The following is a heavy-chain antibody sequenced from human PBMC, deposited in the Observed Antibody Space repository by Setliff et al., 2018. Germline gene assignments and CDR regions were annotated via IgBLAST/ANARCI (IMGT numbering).Heavy chain of an antibody. D-gene: IGHD2-2*01. CDR2: IIHSGST. Sequence: SETLSLTCAVYGGSFSGYYWSWIRQPPGKRLEWIGEIIHSGSTNYNPSLKRRVTISMDTSKNQFSLKVSSVTAADTAVYYCARTGSARWYVPDYWGQGTLVTVSS. CDR3: ARTGSARWYVPDY. V-gene: IGHV4-34*12. J-gene: IGHJ4*02. CDR1: GGSFSGYY.